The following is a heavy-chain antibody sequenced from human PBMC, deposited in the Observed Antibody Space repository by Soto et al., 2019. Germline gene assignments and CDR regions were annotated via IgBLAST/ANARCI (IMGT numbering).Heavy chain of an antibody. J-gene: IGHJ4*02. CDR3: ARDYWEGSSSSGLDY. CDR2: IWYDGSNK. D-gene: IGHD6-6*01. CDR1: GFSFSDYG. Sequence: GGSLRLSCAASGFSFSDYGMHWVRQAPGKGLEWVAVIWYDGSNKYYEDSVKGRFTISRDNSKNTLYLQMNSLRAEDTAVYYCARDYWEGSSSSGLDYWGQGTLVTVSS. V-gene: IGHV3-33*01.